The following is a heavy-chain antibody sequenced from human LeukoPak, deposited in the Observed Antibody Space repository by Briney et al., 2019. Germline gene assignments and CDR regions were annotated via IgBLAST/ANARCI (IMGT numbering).Heavy chain of an antibody. J-gene: IGHJ6*02. CDR3: ARDGLGPMGVVPTAIDEIYYYYGMDV. V-gene: IGHV4-4*07. Sequence: KPSETLSLTCTISGVSITSYYWSWIRQSAGRGLEWIGRIHTSGATKVNPSLKSRVTMSVDTSKNQFSLRINSVTAADTAMYYCARDGLGPMGVVPTAIDEIYYYYGMDVWGHGTTVTISS. CDR2: IHTSGAT. CDR1: GVSITSYY. D-gene: IGHD2-2*02.